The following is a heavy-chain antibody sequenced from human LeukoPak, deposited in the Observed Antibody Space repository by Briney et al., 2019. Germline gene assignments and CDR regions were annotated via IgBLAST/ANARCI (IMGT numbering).Heavy chain of an antibody. V-gene: IGHV3-7*01. CDR2: IKQDGSEK. Sequence: GGSLRLSCAASGFTFSSYWMSWVRQAPGKGLEWVANIKQDGSEKYYVDSVKGRFTISRDKAKNSLYLQMNSLRAEDTAVYYCARESGSYWETDAFDIWGQGTMVTVSS. J-gene: IGHJ3*02. D-gene: IGHD1-26*01. CDR3: ARESGSYWETDAFDI. CDR1: GFTFSSYW.